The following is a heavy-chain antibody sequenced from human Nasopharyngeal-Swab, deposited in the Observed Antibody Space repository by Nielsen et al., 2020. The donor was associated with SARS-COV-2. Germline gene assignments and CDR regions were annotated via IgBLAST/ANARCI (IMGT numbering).Heavy chain of an antibody. V-gene: IGHV3-23*01. J-gene: IGHJ4*02. D-gene: IGHD3-16*02. CDR2: ISGSGGST. Sequence: WIRQPPGEGLEWVSAISGSGGSTYYADSVKGRFTISRDNSKNTLYLQMNSLGAEDTAVYYCAKDWDIDYVWGSYRYHPLFDYWGQGTLVTVSS. CDR3: AKDWDIDYVWGSYRYHPLFDY.